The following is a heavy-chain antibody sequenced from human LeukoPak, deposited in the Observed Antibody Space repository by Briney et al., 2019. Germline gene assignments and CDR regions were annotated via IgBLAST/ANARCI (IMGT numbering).Heavy chain of an antibody. Sequence: SVKVSCKASGGTFSSYAISWVRQAPGQGLEWMGGIIPIFGTANYAQKFQGRVTITADESTSTAYMELSSLRSEDTAVYYCATIAAAGTQYYHYGMDVWGQGTTVTVSS. D-gene: IGHD6-13*01. V-gene: IGHV1-69*01. CDR1: GGTFSSYA. CDR3: ATIAAAGTQYYHYGMDV. CDR2: IIPIFGTA. J-gene: IGHJ6*02.